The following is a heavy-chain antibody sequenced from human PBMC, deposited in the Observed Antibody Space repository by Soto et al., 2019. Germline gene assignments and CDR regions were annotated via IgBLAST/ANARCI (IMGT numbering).Heavy chain of an antibody. Sequence: QVQLQQWGAGLLKPSETLSLTCAVYGGSFSGYYWSWIRQPPGKGLEWIGEINHSGSTNYNPSLKARRTXXVDTSKCQFSLKLRSVTAADTAVYYCASERGVIDYWGQGTLVTVSS. CDR1: GGSFSGYY. CDR3: ASERGVIDY. CDR2: INHSGST. V-gene: IGHV4-34*01. J-gene: IGHJ4*02. D-gene: IGHD3-10*01.